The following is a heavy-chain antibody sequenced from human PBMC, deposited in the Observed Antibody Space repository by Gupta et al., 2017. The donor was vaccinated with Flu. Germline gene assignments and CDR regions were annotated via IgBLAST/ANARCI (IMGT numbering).Heavy chain of an antibody. CDR1: GFTFSSYE. Sequence: EVQLVESGGGLVQPGGSLRLSCAASGFTFSSYEMNWVRQAPGKGLEWVSTISTSGSTRYYADSVEGRFTISRDNAKNSLYLQMHSLRAEDTAVYYCARDRFDGSGSFDYWGQGTLVTVSS. CDR3: ARDRFDGSGSFDY. CDR2: ISTSGSTR. J-gene: IGHJ4*02. V-gene: IGHV3-48*03. D-gene: IGHD3-10*01.